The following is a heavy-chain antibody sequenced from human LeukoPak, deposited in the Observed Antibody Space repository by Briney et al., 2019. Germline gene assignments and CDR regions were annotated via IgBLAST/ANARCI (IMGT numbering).Heavy chain of an antibody. V-gene: IGHV3-23*01. J-gene: IGHJ4*02. CDR1: GCTFSSYA. D-gene: IGHD3-10*01. Sequence: GGSLRLSCAASGCTFSSYAMRWVRPAPGKGLELVSAISGSGGSRYYAYSVKCRFSIYRDNSKNTLYLQMNSLRAEDTAVYYCAKWRFGEFFPEFDYWGQGTLVTVSS. CDR3: AKWRFGEFFPEFDY. CDR2: ISGSGGSR.